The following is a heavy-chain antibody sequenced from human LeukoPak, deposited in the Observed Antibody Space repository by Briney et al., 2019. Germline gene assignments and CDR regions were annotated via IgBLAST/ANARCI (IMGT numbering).Heavy chain of an antibody. D-gene: IGHD3-16*01. J-gene: IGHJ3*02. CDR1: GDSVSNNNAA. CDR2: TYYRSKWYT. Sequence: SQTPSLTCAISGDSVSNNNAAWNWIRQSPSRGLEWLGRTYYRSKWYTDYAVSVSSRITINPDASKNQFSLQLNSVTPEDTAVYYCARSSLRGSDAFDIWGQGTMVTVSS. CDR3: ARSSLRGSDAFDI. V-gene: IGHV6-1*01.